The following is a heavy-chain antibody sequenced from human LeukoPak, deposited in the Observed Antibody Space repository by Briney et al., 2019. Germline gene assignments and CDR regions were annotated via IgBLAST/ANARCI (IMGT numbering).Heavy chain of an antibody. CDR2: IGIDSGNT. V-gene: IGHV3-48*01. CDR1: GFPFIEYS. Sequence: GGSLRLSCTASGFPFIEYSMNWVRQAPGKGLEWISYIGIDSGNTKYADSVRGRFTISADKAKDSLYLQMNSLRVEDTAVYYCARDHDYAFDNWGQGTLVSVAS. D-gene: IGHD4-17*01. J-gene: IGHJ4*02. CDR3: ARDHDYAFDN.